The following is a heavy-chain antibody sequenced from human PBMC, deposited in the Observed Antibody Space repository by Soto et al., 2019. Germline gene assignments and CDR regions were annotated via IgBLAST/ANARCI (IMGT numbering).Heavy chain of an antibody. CDR3: ARAVYYDYIWGSYRLYYFDY. V-gene: IGHV1-2*04. D-gene: IGHD3-16*02. CDR2: INPNSGGT. CDR1: GYTFTGYY. Sequence: GASVKVSCKASGYTFTGYYMHWVRQAPGQGLEWMGWINPNSGGTNYAQKFQGWVTMTRDTSISTAYMELSRLRSDDTAVYYCARAVYYDYIWGSYRLYYFDYWGQGTLVTVSS. J-gene: IGHJ4*02.